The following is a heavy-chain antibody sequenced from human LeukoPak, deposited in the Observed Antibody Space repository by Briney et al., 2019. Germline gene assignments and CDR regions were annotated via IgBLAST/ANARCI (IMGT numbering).Heavy chain of an antibody. Sequence: SETLSLTCSVSGGSISNDYWNWIRQPPGKGLEWIGYIYYSGSTNYNPSLTSRVTISVDTSKNQFSLKLSSMTAADTAVYYCARDSTYSGSDHDAFDIWGQGTMVTVSS. CDR3: ARDSTYSGSDHDAFDI. CDR2: IYYSGST. J-gene: IGHJ3*02. D-gene: IGHD1-26*01. V-gene: IGHV4-59*01. CDR1: GGSISNDY.